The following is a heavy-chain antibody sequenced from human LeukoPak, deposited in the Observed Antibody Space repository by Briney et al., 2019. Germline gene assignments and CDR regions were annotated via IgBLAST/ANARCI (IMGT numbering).Heavy chain of an antibody. D-gene: IGHD6-19*01. Sequence: GGSLRLSCAASGFLVSSSYMNWVRQAPGKGLEWVSVLYSGGSTFYADSVKGRFTISRDTSKNTLYLHMNSLRADDTAVYYCARDPSGNLHFDYWGQGTLVPVSS. CDR1: GFLVSSSY. J-gene: IGHJ4*02. CDR2: LYSGGST. V-gene: IGHV3-53*01. CDR3: ARDPSGNLHFDY.